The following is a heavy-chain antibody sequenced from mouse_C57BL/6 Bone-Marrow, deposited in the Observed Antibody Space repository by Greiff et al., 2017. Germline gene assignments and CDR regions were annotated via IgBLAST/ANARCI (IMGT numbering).Heavy chain of an antibody. CDR2: INPSNGGT. CDR1: GYSFTSYW. J-gene: IGHJ3*01. V-gene: IGHV1-53*01. CDR3: ASENDGYYVTFLFAY. Sequence: QVQLQQPGTELVKPGASVKLSCKASGYSFTSYWMHWVKQRPGQGLEWIGNINPSNGGTNYNEKFKSKATLTVDKSSSTAYMQLSSLTSEDSAVYYCASENDGYYVTFLFAYWGQGTLVTVSA. D-gene: IGHD2-3*01.